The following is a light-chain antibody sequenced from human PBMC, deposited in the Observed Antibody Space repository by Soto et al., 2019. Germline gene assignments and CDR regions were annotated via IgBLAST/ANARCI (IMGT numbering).Light chain of an antibody. CDR1: SSDVGGYNY. CDR2: EVS. J-gene: IGLJ1*01. V-gene: IGLV2-14*01. CDR3: SSYTSSSTYV. Sequence: QSVLTQPDSVSGSPGQSITISCTGTSSDVGGYNYVSWYQQHPGKAPKLMIYEVSNRPSGVSNRFSGSKSGNTASLTISGHQAEDEAAYYCSSYTSSSTYVFGTGTKLTVL.